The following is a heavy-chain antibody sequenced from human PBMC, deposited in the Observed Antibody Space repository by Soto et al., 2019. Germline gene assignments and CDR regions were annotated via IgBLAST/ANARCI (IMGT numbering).Heavy chain of an antibody. Sequence: QVQLVQSGAEVKKPGSSVKVSCKASGGTFGSYAISWVRQAPGQGLEWMGGIIPIFGTANYAQKFQGRVTITADESTSTAYMELSSLRSEDTAVYYCARGPRLWFGEMQYYYYGMDVWGQGTTVTVSS. V-gene: IGHV1-69*01. CDR3: ARGPRLWFGEMQYYYYGMDV. CDR2: IIPIFGTA. CDR1: GGTFGSYA. D-gene: IGHD3-10*01. J-gene: IGHJ6*02.